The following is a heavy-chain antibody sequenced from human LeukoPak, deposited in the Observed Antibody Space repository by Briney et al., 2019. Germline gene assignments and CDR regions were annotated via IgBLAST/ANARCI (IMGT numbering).Heavy chain of an antibody. V-gene: IGHV3-23*01. CDR1: GFTFSSYA. D-gene: IGHD3-3*01. CDR3: AKDWSGDYNWSDP. J-gene: IGHJ5*02. Sequence: GGSLRLSCAASGFTFSSYAMTWVRQAPGKGLEWVSAISGSGDSTYYADSVKGRFIISRDNSKNILFLQMNSLRPEDTAVYYCAKDWSGDYNWSDPWGQGTLVTVSS. CDR2: ISGSGDST.